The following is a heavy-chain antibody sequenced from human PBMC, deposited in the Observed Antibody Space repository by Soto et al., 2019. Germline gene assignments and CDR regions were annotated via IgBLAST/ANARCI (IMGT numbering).Heavy chain of an antibody. CDR3: TKVRADYYDSSGPNY. CDR1: GFTYSTYT. V-gene: IGHV3-30-3*01. Sequence: GGSLRLSCAASGFTYSTYTMHWVRQAPGKGLEWVAVISYDGNNKFYADSVKGRFTISRDSTKQTLYLQMNSLKTEDTAVYYCTKVRADYYDSSGPNYWGQGTLVTVSS. J-gene: IGHJ4*02. CDR2: ISYDGNNK. D-gene: IGHD3-22*01.